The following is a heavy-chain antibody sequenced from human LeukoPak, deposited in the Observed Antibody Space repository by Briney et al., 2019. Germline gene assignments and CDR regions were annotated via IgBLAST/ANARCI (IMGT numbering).Heavy chain of an antibody. CDR1: GFTFSSYW. D-gene: IGHD3-10*01. CDR3: AKDGSELLWFGEFSIDY. J-gene: IGHJ4*02. V-gene: IGHV3-74*01. Sequence: GGSLRLSCAASGFTFSSYWMHWVRQAPGKGLVWVSRISSDGSSTTYADSVKGRFTISRDNAKNTLYLQMNSLRAEDTAVYYCAKDGSELLWFGEFSIDYWGQGTLVTVSS. CDR2: ISSDGSST.